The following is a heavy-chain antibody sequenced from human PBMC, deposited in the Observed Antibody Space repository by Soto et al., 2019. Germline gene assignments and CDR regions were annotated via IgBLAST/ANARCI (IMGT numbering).Heavy chain of an antibody. Sequence: QVQLVDSGGGVVQPGRSLRLSCAASGFTFSSYGMHWVRQAPGKGLEWVAVISHDGSNKYYADSVKGRFTISRDNSKNTLYLQMNSLRAEDTAVYYCQFGDRPHFDYWGQGTLVTVSS. V-gene: IGHV3-30*03. CDR1: GFTFSSYG. J-gene: IGHJ4*02. D-gene: IGHD3-10*01. CDR3: QFGDRPHFDY. CDR2: ISHDGSNK.